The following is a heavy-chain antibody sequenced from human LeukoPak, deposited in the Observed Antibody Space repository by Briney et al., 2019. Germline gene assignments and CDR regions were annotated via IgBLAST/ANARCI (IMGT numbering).Heavy chain of an antibody. CDR2: ISAYNGNT. CDR3: AGSRYYYDSSGYYAFDY. V-gene: IGHV1-18*01. CDR1: GYTFTSYG. D-gene: IGHD3-22*01. J-gene: IGHJ4*02. Sequence: ASVKVSCKASGYTFTSYGISWVRQAPGQGLEWMGWISAYNGNTNYAQKLQGRVTMTTDTSTSTAYMELRSLRSDDTAVYYCAGSRYYYDSSGYYAFDYWGQGTLVSVS.